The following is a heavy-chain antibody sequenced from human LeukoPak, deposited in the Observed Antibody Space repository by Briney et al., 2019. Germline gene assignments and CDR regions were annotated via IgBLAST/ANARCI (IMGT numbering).Heavy chain of an antibody. CDR3: ARDYSSSWYGVWFDP. Sequence: PGGSLRLSCAASGFTFSSCSMNWVRQAPGKGLEWVSSISSSSSYIYYADSVKGRFTISRDNAKNSLYLQMNSLRAEDTAVYYCARDYSSSWYGVWFDPWGQGTLVTVSS. CDR2: ISSSSSYI. D-gene: IGHD6-13*01. V-gene: IGHV3-21*01. CDR1: GFTFSSCS. J-gene: IGHJ5*02.